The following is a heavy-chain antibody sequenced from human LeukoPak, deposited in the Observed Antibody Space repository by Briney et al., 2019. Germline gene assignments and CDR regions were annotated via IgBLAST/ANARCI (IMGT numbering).Heavy chain of an antibody. V-gene: IGHV3-74*01. D-gene: IGHD5-18*01. CDR3: ARDSLAGYSYDNDAFDI. CDR1: GFTFSSYW. CDR2: INSDGSST. Sequence: GGSLRLSCAASGFTFSSYWMHWVRQAPGKGLVWVSRINSDGSSTSYADSVKGRFTISRDNAKNTLYLQMNSLRAEDTAVYYCARDSLAGYSYDNDAFDIWGQGTMVTVSS. J-gene: IGHJ3*02.